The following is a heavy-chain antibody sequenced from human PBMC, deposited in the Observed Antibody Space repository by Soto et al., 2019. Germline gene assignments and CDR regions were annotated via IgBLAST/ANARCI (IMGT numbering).Heavy chain of an antibody. CDR2: ISGSGGST. CDR1: GFTFSSYA. V-gene: IGHV3-23*01. CDR3: AKDGLGFGELPYSDY. D-gene: IGHD3-10*01. J-gene: IGHJ4*02. Sequence: EVQLLESGGGLVQPGGSLRLSCAASGFTFSSYAMSWVRQAPGKGLEWVSAISGSGGSTYYADSVKGRFTISRDNSKHTLYLQMNSLRDEDTAEYYCAKDGLGFGELPYSDYWGQGPLVTVSS.